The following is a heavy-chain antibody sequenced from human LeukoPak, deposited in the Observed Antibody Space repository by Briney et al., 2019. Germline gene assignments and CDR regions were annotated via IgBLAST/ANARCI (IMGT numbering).Heavy chain of an antibody. J-gene: IGHJ4*02. V-gene: IGHV3-23*01. D-gene: IGHD2-15*01. Sequence: PGGSLRLSCAASGFTFSSYAMSWVRQAPGKGLEWVSAISGSSGSTYYADSVKGRFTISRDNSKNTLYLQMNSLRAEDTAVYYCAKGAYCSGGSCYSGIAVAGTPFDYWGQGTLVTVSS. CDR1: GFTFSSYA. CDR3: AKGAYCSGGSCYSGIAVAGTPFDY. CDR2: ISGSSGST.